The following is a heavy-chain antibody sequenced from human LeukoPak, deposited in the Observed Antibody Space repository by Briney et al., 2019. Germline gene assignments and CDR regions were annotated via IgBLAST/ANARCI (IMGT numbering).Heavy chain of an antibody. D-gene: IGHD6-13*01. CDR3: ARIPYSTRLYYMDV. CDR2: IFYSGST. Sequence: PSETLSLTCTVSSGSITSGSHYWGWIRQPPGKGLEWIGSIFYSGSTYYNLSLKSRVTMSVDTSKNQFSLKLTSVTAADTAVYYCARIPYSTRLYYMDVWGKGTTVTVSS. CDR1: SGSITSGSHY. V-gene: IGHV4-39*07. J-gene: IGHJ6*03.